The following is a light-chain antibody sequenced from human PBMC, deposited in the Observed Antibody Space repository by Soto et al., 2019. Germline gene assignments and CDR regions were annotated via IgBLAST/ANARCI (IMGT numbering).Light chain of an antibody. Sequence: QSVLTQPPSVSGAPGQRVTISCTGSSSNIGAGYDVHWYQQLPGTAPKLLIYGNSNRPSGVPDRFSGSKSGTSASLAITGLQADDEADYYCQSYDSSLSGGVVFGGGTKLTVI. V-gene: IGLV1-40*01. CDR1: SSNIGAGYD. J-gene: IGLJ2*01. CDR2: GNS. CDR3: QSYDSSLSGGVV.